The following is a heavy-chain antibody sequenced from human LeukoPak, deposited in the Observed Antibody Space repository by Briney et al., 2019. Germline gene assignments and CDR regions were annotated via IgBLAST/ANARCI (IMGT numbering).Heavy chain of an antibody. V-gene: IGHV4-34*01. CDR2: IYYSGST. CDR1: GGSFSGYY. CDR3: ARGGLLWFGELS. D-gene: IGHD3-10*01. J-gene: IGHJ4*02. Sequence: SETLSLTCAVYGGSFSGYYWSWIRQPPGKGLEWIGSIYYSGSTYYNPSLKSRVTISVDTSKNQFSLKLSSVTAADTAVYYCARGGLLWFGELSWGQGTLVTVSS.